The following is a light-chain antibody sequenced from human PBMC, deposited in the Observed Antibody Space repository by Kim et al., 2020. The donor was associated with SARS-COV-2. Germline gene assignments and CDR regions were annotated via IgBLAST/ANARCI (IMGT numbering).Light chain of an antibody. V-gene: IGKV3-15*01. Sequence: DIVMTQSPATLSVSPGERATLSCRASQTIRNNLGWYQQKPGQAPRLLIYGASTRATDIPARFSGSGSGTEFTLTISSLQSEDFAVYYCQQNDNWPRTFGQGTKVDIK. CDR1: QTIRNN. CDR3: QQNDNWPRT. CDR2: GAS. J-gene: IGKJ1*01.